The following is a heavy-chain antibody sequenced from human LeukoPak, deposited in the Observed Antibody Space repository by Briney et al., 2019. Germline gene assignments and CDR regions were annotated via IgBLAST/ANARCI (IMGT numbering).Heavy chain of an antibody. Sequence: AASVKVSCKASGYTFTSYGISWVRQAPGQGLEWMGGIIPIFGTANYAQKFQARVTITAGESTSTAYMELSSLRSEDTAVYYCATALVPAAKAPFDYWGQGTLVTVSS. CDR1: GYTFTSYG. V-gene: IGHV1-69*13. CDR3: ATALVPAAKAPFDY. J-gene: IGHJ4*02. CDR2: IIPIFGTA. D-gene: IGHD2-2*01.